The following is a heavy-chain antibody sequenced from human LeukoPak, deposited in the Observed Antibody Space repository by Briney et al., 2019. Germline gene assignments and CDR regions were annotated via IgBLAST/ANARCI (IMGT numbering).Heavy chain of an antibody. CDR2: ISDSGGST. V-gene: IGHV3-23*01. Sequence: GGSLRLSCAASGFTFSNYAMSWARQAPGKGLEWVSTISDSGGSTYYADSVKGRFTISRDNSKSTLYLQMNSLRAEDTAVYYCGRYYVMDVWGQGTSVTVSS. J-gene: IGHJ6*02. CDR1: GFTFSNYA. CDR3: GRYYVMDV.